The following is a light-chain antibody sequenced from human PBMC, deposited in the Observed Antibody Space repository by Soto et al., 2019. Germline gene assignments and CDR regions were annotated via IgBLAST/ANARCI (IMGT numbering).Light chain of an antibody. Sequence: ELVLTQSPGTLSLSPGERATLSFRASQSVSNNYLAWYQQKPGQAPRLLIYGASNRATGIPDRFSRSGSGTEFTLTISSLQSEDFAVYYCQQYNNWPPITFGQGTRLEIK. CDR2: GAS. CDR1: QSVSNN. J-gene: IGKJ5*01. V-gene: IGKV3D-15*01. CDR3: QQYNNWPPIT.